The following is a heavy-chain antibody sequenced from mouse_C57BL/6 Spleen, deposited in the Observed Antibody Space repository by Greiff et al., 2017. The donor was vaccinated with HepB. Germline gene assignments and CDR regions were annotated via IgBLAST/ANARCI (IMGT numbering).Heavy chain of an antibody. Sequence: VQLQQPGAELVKPGASVKLSCKASGYTFTSYWMQWVKQRPGQGLEWIGEIDPSDSYTNYNQKFKGKATLTVDTSSSTAYMQLSSLTSEDSAVYYCARRNYGSSRYYFDYWGQGTTLTVSS. CDR2: IDPSDSYT. CDR3: ARRNYGSSRYYFDY. V-gene: IGHV1-50*01. D-gene: IGHD1-1*01. J-gene: IGHJ2*01. CDR1: GYTFTSYW.